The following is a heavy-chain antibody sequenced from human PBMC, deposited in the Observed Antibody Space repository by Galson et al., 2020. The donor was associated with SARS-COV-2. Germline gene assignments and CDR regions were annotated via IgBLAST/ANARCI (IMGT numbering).Heavy chain of an antibody. J-gene: IGHJ6*03. D-gene: IGHD6-19*01. V-gene: IGHV3-33*06. CDR1: GFTFSSYG. CDR3: AKDSDQWLVPRYYMDV. CDR2: IWYDGSNK. Sequence: QLGESLKISCAASGFTFSSYGMHWVRQAPGKGLEWVAVIWYDGSNKYYADSVMGRFTISRDNSKNTLYLQMNSLRAEDTAVYYCAKDSDQWLVPRYYMDVWGKGTTVTVSS.